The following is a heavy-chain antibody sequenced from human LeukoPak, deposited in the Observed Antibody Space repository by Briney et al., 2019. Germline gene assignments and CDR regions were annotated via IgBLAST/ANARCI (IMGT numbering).Heavy chain of an antibody. CDR2: INQDGRIQ. Sequence: GGSLRLSCAASGFPFSDYWMDWVRQAPGKGMEGVANINQDGRIQYYADSVRGRFIISRNNAKNSLYLQMYSLRAEDTAIYFCSRSLDYLGQGALVTVSS. CDR3: SRSLDY. J-gene: IGHJ4*02. CDR1: GFPFSDYW. V-gene: IGHV3-7*03.